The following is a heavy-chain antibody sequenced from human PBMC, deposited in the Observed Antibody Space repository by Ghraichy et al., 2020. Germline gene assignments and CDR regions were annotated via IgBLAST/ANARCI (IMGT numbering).Heavy chain of an antibody. V-gene: IGHV3-23*01. Sequence: GESLNISCAASGFTFSSYAMTWVRQAPGKGLEWVATVSRNGDKTYYTDSVKGRFTVSRDNSKSTLNLQMSGLRGDDTAVYHCAKEGLPGTTVGAIATGFDYWGPGTQVTVSS. CDR1: GFTFSSYA. CDR2: VSRNGDKT. D-gene: IGHD1-1*01. J-gene: IGHJ4*02. CDR3: AKEGLPGTTVGAIATGFDY.